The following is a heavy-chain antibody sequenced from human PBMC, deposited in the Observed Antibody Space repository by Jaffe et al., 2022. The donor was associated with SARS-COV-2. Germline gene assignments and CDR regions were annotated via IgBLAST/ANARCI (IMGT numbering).Heavy chain of an antibody. CDR2: INNGATRT. D-gene: IGHD3-10*01. Sequence: EVQLVESGGDLVQPGGSLRLSCAASGFTFSTYAMSWVRQAPGKGLEWVSAINNGATRTYYAESVRGRFTISRDNSDNTLYLQMNSLRAGDTAIYYCAKESPYASGSSVRLYYFDSWGQGTLVTVSS. CDR1: GFTFSTYA. V-gene: IGHV3-23*04. CDR3: AKESPYASGSSVRLYYFDS. J-gene: IGHJ4*02.